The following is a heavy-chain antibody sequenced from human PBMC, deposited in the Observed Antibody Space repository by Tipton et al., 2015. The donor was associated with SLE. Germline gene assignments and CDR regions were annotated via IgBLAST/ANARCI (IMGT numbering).Heavy chain of an antibody. V-gene: IGHV4-59*12. Sequence: TLSLTCKVSCGSISNYYWSWIRLTSGERLEWIGIAYHSGSTYYNPSLESRVTISIDTSKNQFSLKLTSVTAADTAVYFCARDRSSVSDWGQGTQVIVSP. CDR2: AYHSGST. J-gene: IGHJ4*02. CDR3: ARDRSSVSD. CDR1: CGSISNYY. D-gene: IGHD5/OR15-5a*01.